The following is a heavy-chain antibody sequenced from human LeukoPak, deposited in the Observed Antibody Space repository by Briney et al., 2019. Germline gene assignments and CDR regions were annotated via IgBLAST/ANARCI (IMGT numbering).Heavy chain of an antibody. CDR2: IYPGDSDT. CDR1: GYSFTSYW. D-gene: IGHD3-10*01. Sequence: GESLKISCKGSGYSFTSYWIGWVRQMPGKGLEWMGIIYPGDSDTRYSPSFQGQVTISADKSISTAYLQWSSLKASDTAMYYCARGDETYYYGSGSYCHFDYWGQGTLVTVSS. CDR3: ARGDETYYYGSGSYCHFDY. V-gene: IGHV5-51*01. J-gene: IGHJ4*02.